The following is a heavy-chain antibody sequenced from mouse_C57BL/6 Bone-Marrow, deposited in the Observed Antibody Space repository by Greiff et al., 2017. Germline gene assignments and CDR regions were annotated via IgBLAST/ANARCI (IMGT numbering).Heavy chain of an antibody. CDR3: TDYDYGSSSWFAY. CDR1: GYTFTDYD. CDR2: IDPANGGT. V-gene: IGHV1-15*01. D-gene: IGHD1-1*01. Sequence: QVQLQQSGAELVRPGASVTLSCKASGYTFTDYDMHWVKQTPVHGLEWIGDIDPANGGTAYNQKFKGKAILTADKSSCTAYRERCNLTSEDSAVEYCTDYDYGSSSWFAYWGQGTLVTVSA. J-gene: IGHJ3*01.